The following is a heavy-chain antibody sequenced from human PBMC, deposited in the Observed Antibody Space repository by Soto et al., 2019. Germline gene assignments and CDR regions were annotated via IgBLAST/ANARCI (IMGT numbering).Heavy chain of an antibody. D-gene: IGHD6-19*01. J-gene: IGHJ5*02. V-gene: IGHV3-30-3*01. CDR2: ISYDGSNK. CDR1: GFTFSSYA. Sequence: GGSLRLSCAASGFTFSSYAMHWVRQAPGKGLEWVAVISYDGSNKYYADSVKGRFTISRDNSKNTLYLQMNSLRAEDTAVYYCARGTSIAVAGTGYNWFDPWGQGTLVTVSS. CDR3: ARGTSIAVAGTGYNWFDP.